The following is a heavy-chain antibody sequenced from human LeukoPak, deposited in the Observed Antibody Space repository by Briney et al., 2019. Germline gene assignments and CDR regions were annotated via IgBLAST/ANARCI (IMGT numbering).Heavy chain of an antibody. Sequence: GGSLRLSCAASGFTFSSYSMNWVRQAPGKGLEWVSSISSSSSYIYYADSVKGRSTISRDNAKNTLYLQMNSLRAEDTAVYYCGRGHRYYYYYMDVWGKGTTVTISS. CDR1: GFTFSSYS. D-gene: IGHD2-21*01. CDR3: GRGHRYYYYYMDV. CDR2: ISSSSSYI. V-gene: IGHV3-21*01. J-gene: IGHJ6*03.